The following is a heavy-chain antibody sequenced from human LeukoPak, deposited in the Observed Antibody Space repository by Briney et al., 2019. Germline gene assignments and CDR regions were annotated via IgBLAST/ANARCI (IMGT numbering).Heavy chain of an antibody. V-gene: IGHV3-33*01. CDR2: TRFDGSIK. J-gene: IGHJ4*02. CDR1: GFIFSDYG. D-gene: IGHD1-1*01. CDR3: ARWGGTRQYYFDY. Sequence: GGSLRLSCAVSGFIFSDYGFHWVRQAPGKGLKWVAVTRFDGSIKQYADSVKGRFTISRDDSKNTLYLQMNFLKSEDTAVCYCARWGGTRQYYFDYWGQGTLVTVSS.